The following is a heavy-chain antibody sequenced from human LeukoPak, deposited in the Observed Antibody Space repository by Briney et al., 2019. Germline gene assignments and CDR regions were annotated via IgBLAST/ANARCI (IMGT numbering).Heavy chain of an antibody. CDR3: ARDRGVVFGYFDY. CDR2: ISYDGSNK. V-gene: IGHV3-30*01. CDR1: GFTFSSYA. D-gene: IGHD3-10*01. Sequence: GGSLRLSCAASGFTFSSYAMHWVRQAPGKGLEWVAVISYDGSNKYYADSEKGRFTISRDNSKNTLYLQMNSLRAEDTAVYYCARDRGVVFGYFDYWGQGTLVTVSS. J-gene: IGHJ4*02.